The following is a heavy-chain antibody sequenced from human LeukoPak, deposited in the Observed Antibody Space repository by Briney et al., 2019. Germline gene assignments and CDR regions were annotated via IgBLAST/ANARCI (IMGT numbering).Heavy chain of an antibody. J-gene: IGHJ3*02. V-gene: IGHV4-38-2*02. Sequence: SETLSLTCTVSGYSISSGYYWGWIRQSPGKGLEWIGIIYNSGSTYYNPSLKSRVTISIDTSKNQFSLKLSSVTAADTAVYYCARVLPDQKGYAVAFDIWGQGTMVTVSS. CDR1: GYSISSGYY. D-gene: IGHD2-8*01. CDR3: ARVLPDQKGYAVAFDI. CDR2: IYNSGST.